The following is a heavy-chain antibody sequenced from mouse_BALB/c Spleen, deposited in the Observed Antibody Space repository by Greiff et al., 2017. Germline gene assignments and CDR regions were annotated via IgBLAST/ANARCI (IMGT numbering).Heavy chain of an antibody. D-gene: IGHD1-2*01. J-gene: IGHJ2*01. CDR1: GYSITSDYA. CDR2: ISYSGST. CDR3: AREGDGPFDY. V-gene: IGHV3-2*02. Sequence: ESGPGLVKPSQSLSLTCTVTGYSITSDYAWNWIRQFPGNKLEWMGYISYSGSTSYNPSLKSRISITRDTSKNQFFLQLNSVTTEDTATYYCAREGDGPFDYWGRGTTLTVSS.